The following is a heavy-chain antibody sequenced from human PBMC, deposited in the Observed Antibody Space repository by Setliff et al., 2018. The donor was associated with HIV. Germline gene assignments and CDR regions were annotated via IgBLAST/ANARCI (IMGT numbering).Heavy chain of an antibody. CDR3: AKTIGRYFDIFDN. D-gene: IGHD3-9*01. CDR2: IYTSGST. Sequence: SETLSLTCSVSGDSISNYYWSWIRQPAGKGLEWIGHIYTSGSTNYNPSLKSRVTMSVDTSKNQFSLKLDSMTAADTAVYYCAKTIGRYFDIFDNWGQGTLVTVSS. V-gene: IGHV4-4*07. J-gene: IGHJ4*02. CDR1: GDSISNYY.